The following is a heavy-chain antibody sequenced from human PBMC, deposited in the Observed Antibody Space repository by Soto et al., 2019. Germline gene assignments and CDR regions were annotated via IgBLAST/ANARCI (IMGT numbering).Heavy chain of an antibody. CDR3: ARELDSSGWYGAFAI. J-gene: IGHJ3*02. Sequence: GASVKVSCKASGYIFTDYYMHWVRQAPGQELGWMGRINPNSGGTNYAQKFQGRVTMTRDTSISTAYTELSSLRSEDTATYYCARELDSSGWYGAFAIWGQGTMVTVSS. CDR1: GYIFTDYY. CDR2: INPNSGGT. D-gene: IGHD6-19*01. V-gene: IGHV1-2*06.